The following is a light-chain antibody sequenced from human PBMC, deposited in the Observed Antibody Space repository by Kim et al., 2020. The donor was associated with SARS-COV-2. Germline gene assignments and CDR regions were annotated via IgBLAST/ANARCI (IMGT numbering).Light chain of an antibody. J-gene: IGKJ4*01. Sequence: ASVGDRVTITCPASQGISNSLAWFQLKPGKAPKSLISAASSLQSGVPSTFSGSGSGTDFTLTISSLQPEDFATYYCQQYDNYPLTFGGGTKVDIK. CDR2: AAS. V-gene: IGKV1-16*01. CDR3: QQYDNYPLT. CDR1: QGISNS.